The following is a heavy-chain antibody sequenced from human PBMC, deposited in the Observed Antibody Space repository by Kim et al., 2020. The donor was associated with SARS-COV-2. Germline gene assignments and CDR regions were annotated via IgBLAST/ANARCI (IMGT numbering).Heavy chain of an antibody. J-gene: IGHJ4*02. CDR2: VDYSGRT. CDR3: ARDEMATWDYYGSGSYWGN. CDR1: AGSIRSYY. D-gene: IGHD3-10*01. Sequence: SETLSLTCTVSAGSIRSYYWSWIRQFPGKGLEWIGYVDYSGRTNYNPSLKSRVNISVDTSTNQFSLKLFSVTAADTAIYYCARDEMATWDYYGSGSYWGNWGQGTLVTVSS. V-gene: IGHV4-59*01.